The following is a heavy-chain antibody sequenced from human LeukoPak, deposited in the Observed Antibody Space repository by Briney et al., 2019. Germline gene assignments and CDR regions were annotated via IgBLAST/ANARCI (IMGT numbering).Heavy chain of an antibody. J-gene: IGHJ3*02. V-gene: IGHV3-30*02. CDR3: AKDPTVVTPHAFDI. CDR2: IRYDGSNK. Sequence: GGSLRLSCAASGFTFSSYGMHWVRQAPGKGLEWVAFIRYDGSNKYYADSVKGRFTISRDNSKNTLYLQMNSLRAEDTAVYYCAKDPTVVTPHAFDIWGQGTMVTVSS. CDR1: GFTFSSYG. D-gene: IGHD4-23*01.